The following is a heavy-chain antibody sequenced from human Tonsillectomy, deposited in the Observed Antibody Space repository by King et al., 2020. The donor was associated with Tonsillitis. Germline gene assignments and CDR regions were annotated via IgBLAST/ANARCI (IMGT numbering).Heavy chain of an antibody. J-gene: IGHJ4*02. D-gene: IGHD3-10*01. V-gene: IGHV3-15*01. CDR3: TTALWFGESNFDY. CDR1: GFTFSNAW. Sequence: QLVQSGGGLEKPGGSLRLSCAASGFTFSNAWMSWVRQAPGKGLEWVGRIKSKTDGGTTDYAAPVKGRFTISRDDSKNTLYLQMNSLKTEDTAVYYCTTALWFGESNFDYWGQGTLVTVSS. CDR2: IKSKTDGGTT.